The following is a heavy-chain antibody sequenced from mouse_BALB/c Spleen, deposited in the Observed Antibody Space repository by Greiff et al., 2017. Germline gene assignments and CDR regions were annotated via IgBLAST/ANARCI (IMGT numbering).Heavy chain of an antibody. V-gene: IGHV3-2*02. CDR3: AGEAARAPFAY. D-gene: IGHD3-1*01. CDR1: GYSITSDYA. J-gene: IGHJ3*01. CDR2: ISYSGST. Sequence: EVMLVESGPGLVKPSQSLSLTCTVTGYSITSDYAWNWIRQFPGNKLEWMGYISYSGSTSYNPSLKSRISITRDTSKNQFFLQLNSVTTEDTATYYCAGEAARAPFAYWGQGTLVTVSA.